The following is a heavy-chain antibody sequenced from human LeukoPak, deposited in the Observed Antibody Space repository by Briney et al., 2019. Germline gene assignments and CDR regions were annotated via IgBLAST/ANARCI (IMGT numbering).Heavy chain of an antibody. CDR3: AKDPTRPIAVAGTFDY. V-gene: IGHV3-23*01. CDR1: GFTFSSYW. Sequence: GGSLRLSCAASGFTFSSYWMSWVRQAPGKGLEWVSAISGSGGSTYYADSVKGRFTISRDNSKNTLYLQMNSLRAEDTAVYYCAKDPTRPIAVAGTFDYWGQGTLVTVSS. CDR2: ISGSGGST. J-gene: IGHJ4*02. D-gene: IGHD6-19*01.